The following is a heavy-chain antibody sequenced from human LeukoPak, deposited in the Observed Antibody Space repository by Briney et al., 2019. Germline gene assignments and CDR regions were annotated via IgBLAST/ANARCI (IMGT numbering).Heavy chain of an antibody. CDR2: INHSGSS. J-gene: IGHJ5*01. CDR3: ARAPSRYDVLTGYYGGWFDS. Sequence: SETLSLTCAVYGGSFSGYYWSWIRQPPGKGLEWIGEINHSGSSNYNPSLKSRVTISVDTSKNQFSLKLSSVTAADMAVYYCARAPSRYDVLTGYYGGWFDSWGQGTLVTVSS. V-gene: IGHV4-34*01. D-gene: IGHD3-9*01. CDR1: GGSFSGYY.